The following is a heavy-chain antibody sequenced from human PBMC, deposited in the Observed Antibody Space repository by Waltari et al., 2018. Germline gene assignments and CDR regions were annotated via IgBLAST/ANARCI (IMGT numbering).Heavy chain of an antibody. V-gene: IGHV1-24*01. D-gene: IGHD2-21*02. CDR2: FDPEDGDT. J-gene: IGHJ3*02. Sequence: QVQLVQSGAEVKKPGASVKVSCKVSGYTLTELSMHWVRQAPGKGLEWMGGFDPEDGDTIYAQKFQGRVTMTEDTSTDTAYMELNSLKTEDTAVYYCTTDSTDSLVVTPGWDAFDIWGQGTMVTVSS. CDR1: GYTLTELS. CDR3: TTDSTDSLVVTPGWDAFDI.